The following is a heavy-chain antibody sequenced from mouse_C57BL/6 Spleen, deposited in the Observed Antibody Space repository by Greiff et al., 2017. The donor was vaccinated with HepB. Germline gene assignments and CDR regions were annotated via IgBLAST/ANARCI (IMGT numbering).Heavy chain of an antibody. CDR1: GFNIKDYY. J-gene: IGHJ3*01. D-gene: IGHD4-1*01. CDR3: ARELGRVRFAY. CDR2: IDPANGNT. Sequence: VQLKESGAELVRPGASVKLSCTASGFNIKDYYMHWVKQRPEQGLEWIGRIDPANGNTKYAPKFQGKATITADTSSNTAYLQLSSLTSEDTAIYYCARELGRVRFAYWGQGTLVTVSA. V-gene: IGHV14-3*01.